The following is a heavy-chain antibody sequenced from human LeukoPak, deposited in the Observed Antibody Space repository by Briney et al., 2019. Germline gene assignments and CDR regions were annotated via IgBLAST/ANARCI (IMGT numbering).Heavy chain of an antibody. CDR3: AREGLGYCSSTSCYPYYYYYYYMDV. V-gene: IGHV4-34*01. CDR2: INHSGST. J-gene: IGHJ6*03. D-gene: IGHD2-2*01. Sequence: SETLSLTCAVYGGSFSGYYWSWIRQPPGKGLEWIGEINHSGSTYYNPSLKSRVTISVDTSKNQFSLKLSSVTAADTAVYYCAREGLGYCSSTSCYPYYYYYYYMDVWGKGTTVTVSS. CDR1: GGSFSGYY.